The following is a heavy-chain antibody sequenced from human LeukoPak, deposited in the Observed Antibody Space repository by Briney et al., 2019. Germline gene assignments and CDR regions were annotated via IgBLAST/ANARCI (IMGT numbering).Heavy chain of an antibody. D-gene: IGHD6-13*01. CDR3: ARALQGSSWSAWFDS. CDR2: MYYSGSA. CDR1: GGSMNGYF. V-gene: IGHV4-59*01. Sequence: SETLSLTCTVSGGSMNGYFWSWIRQSPGKGLEWIAYMYYSGSANYNPSVESRVTISIDTSQNQFSLDLRPVTAADTAVYYCARALQGSSWSAWFDSWGQGTLVTVSS. J-gene: IGHJ5*01.